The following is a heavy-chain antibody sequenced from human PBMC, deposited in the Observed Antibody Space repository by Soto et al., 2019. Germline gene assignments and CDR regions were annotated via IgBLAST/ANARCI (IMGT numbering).Heavy chain of an antibody. D-gene: IGHD3-22*01. CDR1: GGSISSGGYY. J-gene: IGHJ4*02. V-gene: IGHV4-31*03. CDR2: IYYTGSA. Sequence: SETLSLTCTVSGGSISSGGYYWSWIRQHPGKGLEWIGYIYYTGSAYYNPSLKSRLTISVDTSTNQFSLKLSSVTAEDTAVYYCAREAYYYDSSGYFSKYFDSWGQGTLVTV. CDR3: AREAYYYDSSGYFSKYFDS.